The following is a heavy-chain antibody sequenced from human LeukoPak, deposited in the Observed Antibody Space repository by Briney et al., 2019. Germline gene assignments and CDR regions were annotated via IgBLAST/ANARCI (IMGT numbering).Heavy chain of an antibody. CDR2: ISSSSSYI. D-gene: IGHD3-9*01. CDR3: AKGAHDILTYFDY. J-gene: IGHJ4*02. CDR1: GFTFSSYS. Sequence: PGGSLRLSCAASGFTFSSYSMNWVRQAPGKGLEWVSSISSSSSYIYYADSVKGRFTISRDNAKNSLYLQMNSLRAEDTAVYYCAKGAHDILTYFDYWGQGTLVTVSS. V-gene: IGHV3-21*01.